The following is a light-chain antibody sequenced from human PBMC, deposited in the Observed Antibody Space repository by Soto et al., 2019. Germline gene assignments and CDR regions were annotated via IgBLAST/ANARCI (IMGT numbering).Light chain of an antibody. CDR1: QTAASY. J-gene: IGKJ3*01. CDR3: QQSFNTPFT. V-gene: IGKV1-39*01. CDR2: AAS. Sequence: IQMTQSPSSLSASVGDRVIITCLASQTAASYLNWYQQRPGKAPKLLIRAASRLESGVPARFSGSGSRTEFPLTISSLQHEDVATYYCQQSFNTPFTYGTGTKVDV.